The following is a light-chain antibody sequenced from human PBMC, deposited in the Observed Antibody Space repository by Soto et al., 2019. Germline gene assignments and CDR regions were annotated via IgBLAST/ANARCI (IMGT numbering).Light chain of an antibody. CDR1: QSVSSY. J-gene: IGKJ1*01. CDR3: QQRSNWPVT. Sequence: EIVLTQSPGTLSLSPGERATLSCRASQSVSSYLAWYQQKPGQAPRLLIYDASTRSTGISARFSGSGSGTDFTLTISGLEPEDVAVYYCQQRSNWPVTFGQGTKVEVK. CDR2: DAS. V-gene: IGKV3-11*01.